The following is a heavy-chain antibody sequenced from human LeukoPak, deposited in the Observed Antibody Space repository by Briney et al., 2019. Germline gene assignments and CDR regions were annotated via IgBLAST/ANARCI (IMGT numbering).Heavy chain of an antibody. CDR1: GGSISSGGYS. CDR3: AGVYYYDSSGYSWFAL. Sequence: LSLTCAAFGGSISSGGYSWSWFRRPPGKGLEWRGYIYHSGSTYYNPSLKRRVTISVESSKNKFSLKMSSVTAADTAVCSCAGVYYYDSSGYSWFALWSQGTLVTVSA. J-gene: IGHJ5*02. D-gene: IGHD3-22*01. V-gene: IGHV4-30-2*01. CDR2: IYHSGST.